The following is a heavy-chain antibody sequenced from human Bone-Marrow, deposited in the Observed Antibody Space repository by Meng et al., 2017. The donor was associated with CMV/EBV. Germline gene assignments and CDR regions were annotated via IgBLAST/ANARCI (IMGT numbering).Heavy chain of an antibody. J-gene: IGHJ4*02. D-gene: IGHD6-19*01. CDR3: AKNQWTWDY. CDR2: ISGSGGST. CDR1: GGSISSGDYY. Sequence: GGSLRLSCTVSGGSISSGDYYWSWIRQPPGKGLEWVSAISGSGGSTYYADSVKGRFTISRDNSKNTLYLQMNSLRAEDTAVYYCAKNQWTWDYWGQGTLVTVSS. V-gene: IGHV3-23*01.